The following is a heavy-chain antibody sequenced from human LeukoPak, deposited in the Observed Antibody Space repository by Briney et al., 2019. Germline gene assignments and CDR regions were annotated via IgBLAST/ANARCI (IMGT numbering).Heavy chain of an antibody. Sequence: SETLSLTCAVYGGSFSGYYWSWIRQPPGKGLEWIGEINHSGSTNYNPSLKSRVTISVDTSKNQFSLKLSSVTAADTAVYYCARRGRGLYGSGSYYNAPWGYWGQGTLVTASS. CDR1: GGSFSGYY. J-gene: IGHJ4*02. D-gene: IGHD3-10*01. CDR3: ARRGRGLYGSGSYYNAPWGY. V-gene: IGHV4-34*01. CDR2: INHSGST.